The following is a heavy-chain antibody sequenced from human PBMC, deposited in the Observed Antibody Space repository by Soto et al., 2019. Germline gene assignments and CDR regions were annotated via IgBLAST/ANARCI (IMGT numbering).Heavy chain of an antibody. CDR2: IIPIFGTA. J-gene: IGHJ5*02. CDR1: GGTFSSYA. V-gene: IGHV1-69*06. D-gene: IGHD6-13*01. Sequence: ASVKVSCKASGGTFSSYAISWVRQAPGQGLEWMGGIIPIFGTANYAQKFQGRVTITADKSTSTAYMELSSLRSEDTAVYYCAREMAPGIAAAGTSGDNWFDPWGQGTLVTVSS. CDR3: AREMAPGIAAAGTSGDNWFDP.